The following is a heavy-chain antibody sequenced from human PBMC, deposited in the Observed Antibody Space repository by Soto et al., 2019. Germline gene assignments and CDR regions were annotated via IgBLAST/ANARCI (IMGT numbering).Heavy chain of an antibody. V-gene: IGHV1-69*13. D-gene: IGHD6-6*01. CDR3: ARGDSSSSGYYYGMNV. J-gene: IGHJ6*02. CDR1: GGTFSSYA. CDR2: IIPIFGTA. Sequence: SVKVSCKASGGTFSSYAISWVRQAPGQGLEWMGGIIPIFGTANYAQKFQGRVTITADESTSTAYMELSSLRSEDTAVYYCARGDSSSSGYYYGMNVWGQGTTVTVSS.